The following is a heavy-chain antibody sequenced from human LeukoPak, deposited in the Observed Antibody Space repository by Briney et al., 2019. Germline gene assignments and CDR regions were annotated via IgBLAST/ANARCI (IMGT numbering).Heavy chain of an antibody. CDR3: ARDLARGYSYGYNAFDI. CDR1: GYNFNTYG. CDR2: ITAANGNT. J-gene: IGHJ3*02. D-gene: IGHD5-18*01. Sequence: GASVKVSCKASGYNFNTYGIGWVRQAPRQGLEWMGWITAANGNTNYAQKVQGRVTMTTDTSTSTAYMELRSLRSDDTAVYFCARDLARGYSYGYNAFDIWGQGTMDTVSS. V-gene: IGHV1-18*01.